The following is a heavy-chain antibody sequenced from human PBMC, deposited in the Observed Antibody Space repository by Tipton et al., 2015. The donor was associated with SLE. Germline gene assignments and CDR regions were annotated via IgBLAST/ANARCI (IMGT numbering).Heavy chain of an antibody. CDR2: INHSGST. D-gene: IGHD3-3*01. CDR1: GFTFSDYY. CDR3: ARGNDFWSGYLYYFDY. V-gene: IGHV4-34*01. Sequence: LRLSCAASGFTFSDYYMSWIRQPPGKGLEWIGEINHSGSTNYNPSLKSRVTISVDTSKNQFSLKLSSVTAADTAVHYCARGNDFWSGYLYYFDYWGQGTLVTVSS. J-gene: IGHJ4*02.